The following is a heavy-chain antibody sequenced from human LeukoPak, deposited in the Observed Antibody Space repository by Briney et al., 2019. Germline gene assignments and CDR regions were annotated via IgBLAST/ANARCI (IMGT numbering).Heavy chain of an antibody. CDR3: AKTGGPWD. D-gene: IGHD3-10*01. V-gene: IGHV3-53*01. CDR1: GCTVSNNF. Sequence: GGSLRLSWAASGCTVSNNFLTWVRQAPGKGLEWVSVIYSGGTTYYADSVKGRFTISRDTSRNTLYLQMNSLRAEDTAVYYCAKTGGPWDWGQGTLVIVSS. J-gene: IGHJ4*02. CDR2: IYSGGTT.